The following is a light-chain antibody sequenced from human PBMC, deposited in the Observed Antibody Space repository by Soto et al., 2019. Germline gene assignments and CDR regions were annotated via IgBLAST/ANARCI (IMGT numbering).Light chain of an antibody. J-gene: IGKJ2*01. Sequence: DIEMTQSPSSLSASVGDRVTITCRASQTIASHLNWYQQKPGEAPKLLIYAASSLQSGVPSRFSGSGSGTDFTLTITSLQPEDFATYYCQQSYNTPRTFGQGTKLEIK. CDR2: AAS. CDR3: QQSYNTPRT. CDR1: QTIASH. V-gene: IGKV1-39*01.